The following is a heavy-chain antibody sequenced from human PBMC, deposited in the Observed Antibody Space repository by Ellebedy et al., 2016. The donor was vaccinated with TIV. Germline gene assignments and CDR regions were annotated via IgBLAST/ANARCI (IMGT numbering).Heavy chain of an antibody. V-gene: IGHV3-23*01. CDR1: GFSFSRYA. D-gene: IGHD5-18*01. CDR3: AKDRTPGDGYWVFDN. Sequence: PGGSLRLSCAASGFSFSRYAMSWVRQAPGKGLEWVSGIFGSGGGISYADSVKGRFTISRDNSKRTVDLQMNSLRAEDTAVYFCAKDRTPGDGYWVFDNWGQGTLVSVSS. J-gene: IGHJ4*02. CDR2: IFGSGGGI.